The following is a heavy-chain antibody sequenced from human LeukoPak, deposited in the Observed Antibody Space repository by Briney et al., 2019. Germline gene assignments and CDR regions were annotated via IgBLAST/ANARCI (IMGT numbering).Heavy chain of an antibody. CDR1: GYTFTDYY. D-gene: IGHD4-23*01. V-gene: IGHV1-2*02. CDR3: AGGRWTVTGSFDP. CDR2: ISPNSGVT. J-gene: IGHJ5*02. Sequence: ASVKVSCKASGYTFTDYYMHWVRQAPGQGLEWMGWISPNSGVTNYAQKFQGRVTMTRDTSISTAYMELSRLKSDDTALYYCAGGRWTVTGSFDPWGQGTLVTVSS.